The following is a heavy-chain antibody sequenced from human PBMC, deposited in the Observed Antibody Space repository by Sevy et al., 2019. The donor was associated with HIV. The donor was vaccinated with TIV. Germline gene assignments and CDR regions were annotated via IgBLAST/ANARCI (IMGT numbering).Heavy chain of an antibody. J-gene: IGHJ3*02. D-gene: IGHD4-17*01. V-gene: IGHV3-15*01. Sequence: GGSLRLSCTASGFTFSNTWMSWVRQAPGKGLELVGRIKSKNDGGTTHYVDPVIGRFTISRHDSKSTLYLRMNSLKIEDTAVYYCTTMGWHGGFDIWGQGTMVTVSS. CDR1: GFTFSNTW. CDR3: TTMGWHGGFDI. CDR2: IKSKNDGGTT.